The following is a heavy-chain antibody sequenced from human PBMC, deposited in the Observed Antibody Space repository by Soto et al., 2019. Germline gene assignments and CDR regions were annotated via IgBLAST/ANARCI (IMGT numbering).Heavy chain of an antibody. V-gene: IGHV3-33*01. CDR1: GFTFSSYG. CDR3: ARDHGEQQLAPYYYYGMDV. Sequence: HPGGSLRLSCAASGFTFSSYGMHWVRQAPGKGLEWVAVIWYDGSNKYYADSVKGRFTISRDNSKNTLYLQMNSLRAEDTAVYYCARDHGEQQLAPYYYYGMDVWGQGTTVTVSS. D-gene: IGHD6-13*01. CDR2: IWYDGSNK. J-gene: IGHJ6*02.